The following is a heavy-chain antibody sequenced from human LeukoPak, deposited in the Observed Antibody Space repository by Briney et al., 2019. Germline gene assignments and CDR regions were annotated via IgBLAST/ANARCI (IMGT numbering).Heavy chain of an antibody. Sequence: PSETLSLTCTVSGGSISSGDYYWSWIRQPPGKGLEWIGYIYYSGSTYYNPSLKSRVTISVDTSKNQFSLKLSSVTAADTAVYYYARGFMVRGTWFDPWGQGTLVTVSS. D-gene: IGHD3-10*01. V-gene: IGHV4-30-4*01. J-gene: IGHJ5*02. CDR3: ARGFMVRGTWFDP. CDR2: IYYSGST. CDR1: GGSISSGDYY.